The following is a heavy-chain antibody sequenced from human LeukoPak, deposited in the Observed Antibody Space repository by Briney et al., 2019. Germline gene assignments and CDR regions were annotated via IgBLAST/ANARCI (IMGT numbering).Heavy chain of an antibody. D-gene: IGHD3-22*01. CDR2: INPNSGGT. V-gene: IGHV1-2*02. CDR1: GYTFTGYY. Sequence: ASVKVSCKASGYTFTGYYMHWVRQAPGQGLEWMGWINPNSGGTNYAQKFQGRVTMTRDTSISTAYMELSSLRSEDTAVYYCARGYDSSGYSMDYWGQGTLVTVSS. J-gene: IGHJ4*02. CDR3: ARGYDSSGYSMDY.